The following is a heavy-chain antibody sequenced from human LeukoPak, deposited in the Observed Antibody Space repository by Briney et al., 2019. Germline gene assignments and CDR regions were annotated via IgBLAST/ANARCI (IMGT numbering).Heavy chain of an antibody. V-gene: IGHV4-59*08. CDR1: GGSISSYY. J-gene: IGHJ4*02. Sequence: ASETLSFTCTVSGGSISSYYWSWIRQPPGKGLEWIGYIYNSGTNNYNPSLKSRVTISVDTSKNQFSLKLSSVTAADTAVYYCASMVRGAALDYWGQGTLVTVSS. CDR3: ASMVRGAALDY. D-gene: IGHD3-10*01. CDR2: IYNSGTN.